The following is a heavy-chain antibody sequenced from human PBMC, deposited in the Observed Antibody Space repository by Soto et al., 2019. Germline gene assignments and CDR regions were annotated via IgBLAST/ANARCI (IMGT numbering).Heavy chain of an antibody. V-gene: IGHV1-8*02. CDR2: MKPNSGNR. CDR3: AGGNFRS. J-gene: IGHJ5*02. Sequence: AAVKVSCKASGYNFNTLDIYWLRQATGRGIEWMGWMKPNSGNRGYAQELRGRVTMTRNTSNTTAYMELTSLTSDDTGVSYCAGGNFRSWGQGTLVTVSS. CDR1: GYNFNTLD.